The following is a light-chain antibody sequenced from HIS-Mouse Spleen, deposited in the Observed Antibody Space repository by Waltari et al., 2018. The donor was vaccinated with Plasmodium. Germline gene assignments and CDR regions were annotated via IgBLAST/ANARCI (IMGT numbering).Light chain of an antibody. CDR1: QSVSSN. CDR2: GAS. J-gene: IGKJ3*01. Sequence: EIVMTQSPATLSVSSGERATRSCRASQSVSSNLAWYQQKPGQAPRLLIYGASTRATGIPARFSGSGSGTEFTLTISSLQSEDFAVYYCQQYNNWSFTFGPGTKVDIK. CDR3: QQYNNWSFT. V-gene: IGKV3-15*01.